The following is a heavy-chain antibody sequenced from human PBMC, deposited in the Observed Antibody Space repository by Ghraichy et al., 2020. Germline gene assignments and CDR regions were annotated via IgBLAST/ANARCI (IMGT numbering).Heavy chain of an antibody. D-gene: IGHD3-16*01. J-gene: IGHJ4*02. CDR2: IQSDGNNK. CDR3: TKGGED. Sequence: GESLNISCAASTFTFSSYGMHWVRPAPGKGLEWVAFIQSDGNNKYYADSVKGRFTISRDNSKNTLFLQMNSLRAEDTAVYYCTKGGEDWGQGTLVTVSS. CDR1: TFTFSSYG. V-gene: IGHV3-30*02.